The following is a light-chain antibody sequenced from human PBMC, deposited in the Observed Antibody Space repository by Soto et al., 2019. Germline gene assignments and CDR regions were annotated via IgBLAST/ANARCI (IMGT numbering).Light chain of an antibody. CDR1: QGISNR. CDR3: QQTNSFPPS. V-gene: IGKV1-12*01. Sequence: DIQMTQSPSSVSASVGDRVIITCRASQGISNRLAWYQMKPGKAPNLLIYDAISLQSGVPSRFSGSGSGTAFTLTISSLQPEDFATYSCQQTNSFPPSFAGGTKVEIK. CDR2: DAI. J-gene: IGKJ4*01.